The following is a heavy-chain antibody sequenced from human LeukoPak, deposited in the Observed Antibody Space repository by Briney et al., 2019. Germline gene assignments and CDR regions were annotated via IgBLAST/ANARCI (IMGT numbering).Heavy chain of an antibody. D-gene: IGHD5-12*01. Sequence: GGSLRLSCAASGFTFSTSWMTWVRQAPGKGLDWLGNINPDGSRINYVDSVKGRFAFSRDNAKNSLFLQMNSLRAEDTAVFYCARDSGYNAFDIWGQGTMVTVSS. CDR3: ARDSGYNAFDI. CDR2: INPDGSRI. J-gene: IGHJ3*02. CDR1: GFTFSTSW. V-gene: IGHV3-7*01.